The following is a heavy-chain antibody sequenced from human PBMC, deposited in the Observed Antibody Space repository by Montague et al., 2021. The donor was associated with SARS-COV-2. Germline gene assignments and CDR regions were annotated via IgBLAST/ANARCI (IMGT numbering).Heavy chain of an antibody. CDR1: GFTVSSNY. Sequence: SLRLSCVASGFTVSSNYMSWVRQAPGKGLEWVSDIYSGGSTYYADSVKGRFTISRDNSKNTVYLQMNSLRAEDTAVYYCARDTPKQLNYYYGMDVWGQGTTVTVSS. CDR3: ARDTPKQLNYYYGMDV. J-gene: IGHJ6*02. CDR2: IYSGGST. D-gene: IGHD6-13*01. V-gene: IGHV3-66*01.